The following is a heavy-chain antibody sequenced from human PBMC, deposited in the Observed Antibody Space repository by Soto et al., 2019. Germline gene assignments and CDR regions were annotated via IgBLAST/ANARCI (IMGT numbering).Heavy chain of an antibody. CDR2: INHSGST. J-gene: IGHJ4*02. D-gene: IGHD1-26*01. CDR3: ASPSGSYFY. CDR1: GGSFSGYY. Sequence: SETLSLTCAVYGGSFSGYYWSWIRQPPGKGLEWIGEINHSGSTNYNPSLKSRVTISVDTSKNQFSLKLGSVTAADTAVYYCASPSGSYFYWGQGTLVTVSS. V-gene: IGHV4-34*01.